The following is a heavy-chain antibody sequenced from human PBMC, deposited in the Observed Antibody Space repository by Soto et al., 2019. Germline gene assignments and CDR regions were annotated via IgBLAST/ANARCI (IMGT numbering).Heavy chain of an antibody. Sequence: PSETLSLTCAVYGGSFSGYYWSWIRQPPGKGLEWIGEINHSGSTNYNPSLKSRVTISVDTSKNHFSLKLNSVTAADTAVYYCARPFAAQTVAGFDYWGQGTMVTVSS. CDR1: GGSFSGYY. V-gene: IGHV4-34*01. CDR3: ARPFAAQTVAGFDY. CDR2: INHSGST. J-gene: IGHJ4*02. D-gene: IGHD6-19*01.